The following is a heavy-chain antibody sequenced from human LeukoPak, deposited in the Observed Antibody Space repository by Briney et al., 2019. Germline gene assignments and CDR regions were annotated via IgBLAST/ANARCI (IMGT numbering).Heavy chain of an antibody. Sequence: SETLSLTCTVSGGSISTANYYWVWVRHPQGLGLEWLGNIFYSRSTNYSPPRRVRMSVALYTTRYQFTLRLSSVTAADTAVYYCAKSNGYGLVDIWGQGTMVTVSS. J-gene: IGHJ3*02. V-gene: IGHV4-39*06. D-gene: IGHD3-10*01. CDR3: AKSNGYGLVDI. CDR2: IFYSRST. CDR1: GGSISTANYY.